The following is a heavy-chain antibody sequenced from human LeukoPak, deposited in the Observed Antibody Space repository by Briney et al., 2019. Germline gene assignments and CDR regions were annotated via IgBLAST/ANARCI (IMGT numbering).Heavy chain of an antibody. CDR3: ARPRYSSSPMGGDY. CDR1: GGSISSSSYY. V-gene: IGHV4-39*01. D-gene: IGHD6-6*01. CDR2: IYYSGST. J-gene: IGHJ4*02. Sequence: PSETLSLTCTVSGGSISSSSYYWGWIRQPPGKGLEWIGSIYYSGSTYYNPSLKSRVTISVDTSKNQFSLKLSSVTAADTAVYYCARPRYSSSPMGGDYWGQGTLVTVSS.